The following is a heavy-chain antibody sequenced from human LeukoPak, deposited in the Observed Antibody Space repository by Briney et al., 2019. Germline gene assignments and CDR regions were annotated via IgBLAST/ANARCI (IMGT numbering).Heavy chain of an antibody. CDR1: GDSISSHY. D-gene: IGHD6-19*01. CDR2: VYKSGST. Sequence: SETLSLTCTVYGDSISSHYWTWIRLPPGKGLEWIGYVYKSGSTNYDPSLKSRVTISVDSSKNQFSLKLTSVTAADTAVYYCARLPAYTSGWFPFDFWGQGILVTVSS. CDR3: ARLPAYTSGWFPFDF. V-gene: IGHV4-59*11. J-gene: IGHJ4*02.